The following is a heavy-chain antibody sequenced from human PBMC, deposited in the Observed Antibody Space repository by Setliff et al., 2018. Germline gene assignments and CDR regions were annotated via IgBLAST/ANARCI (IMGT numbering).Heavy chain of an antibody. J-gene: IGHJ4*02. V-gene: IGHV1-18*01. CDR1: GYTFTSYG. CDR3: VRSSAPQVVLAADFDF. Sequence: ASVKVSCKASGYTFTSYGISWVRQAPGQGLEWMGWISAYNGNANYAQKLQGIVTMSIDTSATTVYMELQSLRSDDTAVYYCVRSSAPQVVLAADFDFWGQGTPVT. CDR2: ISAYNGNA. D-gene: IGHD6-19*01.